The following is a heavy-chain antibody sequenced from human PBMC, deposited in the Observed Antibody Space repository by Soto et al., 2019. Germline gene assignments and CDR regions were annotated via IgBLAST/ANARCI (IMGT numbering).Heavy chain of an antibody. CDR1: GFDVSTKY. CDR3: ACDYDGLYSFDF. CDR2: IYSGGSA. V-gene: IGHV3-53*01. J-gene: IGHJ4*02. D-gene: IGHD5-12*01. Sequence: PGGFLRLSCAASGFDVSTKYMNWVRQAPGKGLEWVSVIYSGGSAYYADSVKGRFTISRDNSKNTLYLHMNNLRAEDTAVYYCACDYDGLYSFDFWGQGTLVTVSS.